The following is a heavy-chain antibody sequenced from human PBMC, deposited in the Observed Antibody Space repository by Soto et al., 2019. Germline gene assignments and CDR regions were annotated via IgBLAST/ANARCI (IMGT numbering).Heavy chain of an antibody. D-gene: IGHD4-17*01. CDR2: ISNSGST. CDR3: VRDDYGCPFEI. CDR1: GGSISSVNSH. Sequence: QVQLQESGPGLVKPSQTLSLTCTVSGGSISSVNSHWSWIRQPPGKGLEWIGYISNSGSTDYSPSLKNRVTLSFDMSKNHFSLKLTSVTAADTAVYYCVRDDYGCPFEIWGQGAMVTVSS. V-gene: IGHV4-30-4*01. J-gene: IGHJ3*02.